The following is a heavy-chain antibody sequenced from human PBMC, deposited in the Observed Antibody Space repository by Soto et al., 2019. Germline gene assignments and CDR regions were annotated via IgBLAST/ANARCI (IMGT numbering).Heavy chain of an antibody. CDR3: AIEERCIVVVNADLLYAFDI. V-gene: IGHV3-48*02. D-gene: IGHD2-21*01. J-gene: IGHJ3*02. Sequence: EVQLVESGGGLVQPGGSLRLSCAASGFTFSSYSMNWVRQAPGKGLEWVSYISSSSSTIYYADSVKGRFTISRDNAKNSLYLQMNSRRDEDTAVYYCAIEERCIVVVNADLLYAFDIWGQGTMVTVSS. CDR1: GFTFSSYS. CDR2: ISSSSSTI.